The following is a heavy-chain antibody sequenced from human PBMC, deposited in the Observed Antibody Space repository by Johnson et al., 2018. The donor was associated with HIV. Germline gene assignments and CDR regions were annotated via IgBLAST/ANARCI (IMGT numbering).Heavy chain of an antibody. D-gene: IGHD5-18*01. Sequence: VQLVESGGELVRPGGSLTLSCAASGFTFSSYSMSWVRQAPGKGLEWVSGINWNGGSTGYADSVKGRFTISRDNSKNSLYLQMNSLRVEDTAVYYCTTDKQLWLTIDIWGQGTMVTVSS. CDR1: GFTFSSYS. V-gene: IGHV3-20*04. J-gene: IGHJ3*02. CDR3: TTDKQLWLTIDI. CDR2: INWNGGST.